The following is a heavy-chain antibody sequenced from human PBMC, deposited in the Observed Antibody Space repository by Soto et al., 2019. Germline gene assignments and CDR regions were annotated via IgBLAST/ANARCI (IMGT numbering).Heavy chain of an antibody. CDR3: TSTVAPYYYGMYV. D-gene: IGHD4-4*01. CDR2: IKSKTDGGTT. V-gene: IGHV3-15*01. J-gene: IGHJ6*02. CDR1: GFTFSNAW. Sequence: GGSLRLSCAASGFTFSNAWMSWVRQAPGKGLEWVGRIKSKTDGGTTDYAAPVKGRFTISRDDSKNTLYLQMNSLKTEDTAVYYCTSTVAPYYYGMYVGGQGTTVTVSS.